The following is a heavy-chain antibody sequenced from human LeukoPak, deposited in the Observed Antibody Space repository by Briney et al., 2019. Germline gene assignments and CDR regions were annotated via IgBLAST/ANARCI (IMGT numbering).Heavy chain of an antibody. CDR3: TSYLMVATDSYDY. V-gene: IGHV3-49*04. Sequence: GGSLRLSCTASGFTFGDYAMSWVRQAPGKGLEWVGFIRSKAYGGTTEYAASVKGRFNISRGDSKSIAYLQMNSLKTEDTAVYYCTSYLMVATDSYDYWGQGTLVTVSS. D-gene: IGHD5-12*01. J-gene: IGHJ4*02. CDR2: IRSKAYGGTT. CDR1: GFTFGDYA.